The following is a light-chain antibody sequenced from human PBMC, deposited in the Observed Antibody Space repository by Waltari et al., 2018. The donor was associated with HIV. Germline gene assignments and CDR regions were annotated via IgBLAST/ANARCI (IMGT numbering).Light chain of an antibody. J-gene: IGLJ2*01. Sequence: QSALTQPASVSGSPGQSNTISCTGTSSDVGGYSYVSWYQHHPGKAPKLMIFDVSNRPSGVSDRFSGSKSGNTASLTISGLQVEDEADYYCSSYTSTTTLEVFGGGTKLTVL. CDR1: SSDVGGYSY. V-gene: IGLV2-14*03. CDR3: SSYTSTTTLEV. CDR2: DVS.